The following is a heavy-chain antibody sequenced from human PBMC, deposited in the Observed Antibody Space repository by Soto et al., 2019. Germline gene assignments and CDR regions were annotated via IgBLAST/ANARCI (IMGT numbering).Heavy chain of an antibody. J-gene: IGHJ5*02. CDR2: LKSKSYGGIT. D-gene: IGHD2-8*02. V-gene: IGHV3-15*01. CDR3: YSDLWRIAVLVSFPSSFYP. Sequence: PGRTMRLCCAVSGFTFSDAWMSWVRQSPGKGMNWVGRLKSKSYGGITVYAAPVRGRFTISRDDSKNNLYLQMNSLKTDDTAVYYCYSDLWRIAVLVSFPSSFYPLGEGT. CDR1: GFTFSDAW.